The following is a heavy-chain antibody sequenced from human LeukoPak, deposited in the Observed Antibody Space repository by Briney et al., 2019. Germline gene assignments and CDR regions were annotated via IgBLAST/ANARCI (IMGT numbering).Heavy chain of an antibody. Sequence: QPGGSLKLSCAASGFTFRNYWMNWVRQAPGKGLEWVAKINHDGSEKYYMDSVKGRFTISRDNAQNSFYLQMNSLRAEDTAVYYCAKESSRDYDFDYWGQGTLVTVSS. V-gene: IGHV3-7*01. CDR1: GFTFRNYW. CDR2: INHDGSEK. CDR3: AKESSRDYDFDY. D-gene: IGHD4-17*01. J-gene: IGHJ4*02.